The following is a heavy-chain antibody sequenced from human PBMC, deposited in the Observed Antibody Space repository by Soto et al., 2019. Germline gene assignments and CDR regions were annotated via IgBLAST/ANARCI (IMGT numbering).Heavy chain of an antibody. CDR2: ISANNGNT. Sequence: QVKLVQSGAEVKKPGASVKVSCKTSGYTFTSYGISWVRQAPGQGLEWMGWISANNGNTNYAQKLQGRVTMTTDTSTSTAYMELRSLTSDDTAVYYCARDRGDLYGDYFDYWGQGTLVTVSS. CDR3: ARDRGDLYGDYFDY. V-gene: IGHV1-18*01. CDR1: GYTFTSYG. J-gene: IGHJ4*02. D-gene: IGHD2-8*01.